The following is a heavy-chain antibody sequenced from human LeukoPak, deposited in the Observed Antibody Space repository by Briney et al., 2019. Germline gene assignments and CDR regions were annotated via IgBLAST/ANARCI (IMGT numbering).Heavy chain of an antibody. CDR3: AKDKRPYSSGWYDGFDY. D-gene: IGHD6-19*01. J-gene: IGHJ4*02. CDR2: IWYDGSNK. Sequence: GGSLRLSCAASGFTFSSYGMHWVRQAPGKGLEWVAVIWYDGSNKYYAASVKGRFTISRDNSKNTLYLQMNSLRAEDTAVYYCAKDKRPYSSGWYDGFDYWGQGTLVTVSS. CDR1: GFTFSSYG. V-gene: IGHV3-33*06.